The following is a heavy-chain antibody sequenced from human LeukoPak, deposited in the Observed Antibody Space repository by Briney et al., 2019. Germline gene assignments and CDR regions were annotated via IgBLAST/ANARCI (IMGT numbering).Heavy chain of an antibody. CDR3: ARGGSPVVAATHTDY. D-gene: IGHD2-15*01. CDR1: GFTFSSYA. V-gene: IGHV3-30-3*01. Sequence: PGGSLRLSCAASGFTFSSYAMHWVRQAPGKGLEWVAVISYDGSNKYYADSVKGRFTISRDNSKNTLCLQMNSLRAEDTAVYYCARGGSPVVAATHTDYWGQGTLVTVSS. J-gene: IGHJ4*02. CDR2: ISYDGSNK.